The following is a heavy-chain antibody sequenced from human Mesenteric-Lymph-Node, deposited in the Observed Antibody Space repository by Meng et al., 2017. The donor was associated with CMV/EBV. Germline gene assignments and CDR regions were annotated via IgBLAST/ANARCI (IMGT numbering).Heavy chain of an antibody. V-gene: IGHV4-34*01. Sequence: SETLSLTCAVYGGSFSGNYWSWISQSPGKGLEWIGEIAHDGSTNYNPSLKSRVTISVDTSKNQFSLKLTSVTAADTAVYYRGRRLPHYGSGSQSLDYWGQGTLVTVSS. D-gene: IGHD3-10*01. CDR3: GRRLPHYGSGSQSLDY. CDR1: GGSFSGNY. CDR2: IAHDGST. J-gene: IGHJ4*02.